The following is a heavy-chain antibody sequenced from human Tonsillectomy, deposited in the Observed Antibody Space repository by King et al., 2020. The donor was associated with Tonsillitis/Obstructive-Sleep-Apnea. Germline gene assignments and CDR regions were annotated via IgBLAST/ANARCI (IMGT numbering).Heavy chain of an antibody. Sequence: VQLVESGGGLIRPGGSLRLSCAASGFTVNSNDMSWVRQAPGKGLEWISVIYAAGSTYYADSVKGRFTISRDNSKNTVYFQMSSLRAEDTAVYYCARDGYCGGDCYWGQGTLVTVSS. CDR2: IYAAGST. CDR3: ARDGYCGGDCY. V-gene: IGHV3-53*01. CDR1: GFTVNSND. J-gene: IGHJ4*02. D-gene: IGHD2-21*01.